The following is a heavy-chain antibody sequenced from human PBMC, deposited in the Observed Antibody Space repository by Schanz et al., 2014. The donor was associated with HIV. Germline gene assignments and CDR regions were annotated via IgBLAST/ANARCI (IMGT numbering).Heavy chain of an antibody. CDR1: GFTFSSYA. D-gene: IGHD3-22*01. Sequence: VQLVESGGGVVQPGRSLRLSCAASGFTFSSYAMHWVRQAPGKGLEWVSGISWNSGSIGYADSVKGRFTISRDNAKNSLHLQMNSLRAEDTAVYYCAKVLIPMIAVPYYGMDVWGQGTTVTVSS. CDR3: AKVLIPMIAVPYYGMDV. CDR2: ISWNSGSI. V-gene: IGHV3-9*01. J-gene: IGHJ6*02.